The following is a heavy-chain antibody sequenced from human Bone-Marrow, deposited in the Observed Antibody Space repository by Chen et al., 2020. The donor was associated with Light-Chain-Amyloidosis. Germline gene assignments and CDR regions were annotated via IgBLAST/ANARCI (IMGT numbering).Heavy chain of an antibody. J-gene: IGHJ4*02. CDR3: AYAKIVGVSS. D-gene: IGHD1-26*01. V-gene: IGHV4-38-2*01. Sequence: VQMQELRPGLVQTRETLTRNCEVSGYFISSGYYWGWVRQPPGKGLEWIGSIYHSGCTYYNPSLMIRVTISVDTSKNQFSRKLSSVTAADTAVYYFAYAKIVGVSSWGQGTLVTVSS. CDR1: GYFISSGYY. CDR2: IYHSGCT.